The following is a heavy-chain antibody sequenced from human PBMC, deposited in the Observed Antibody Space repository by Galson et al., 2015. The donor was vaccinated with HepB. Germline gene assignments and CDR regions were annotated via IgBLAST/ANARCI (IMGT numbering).Heavy chain of an antibody. J-gene: IGHJ6*02. Sequence: ETLSLTCTVSGVSISNYYWSWIRQPPGKGLEWIGYIYYSGNTNYNPSLKSRVTISLDWSKNKFSLKLSSVTAADTAVYYCPSSLVVPAGIEYYYYGMDVWGQGTTVTVSS. D-gene: IGHD2-2*01. V-gene: IGHV4-59*08. CDR1: GVSISNYY. CDR3: PSSLVVPAGIEYYYYGMDV. CDR2: IYYSGNT.